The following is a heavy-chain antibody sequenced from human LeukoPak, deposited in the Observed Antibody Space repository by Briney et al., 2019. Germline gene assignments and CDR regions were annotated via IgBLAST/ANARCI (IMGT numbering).Heavy chain of an antibody. V-gene: IGHV3-33*01. D-gene: IGHD3-22*01. CDR3: ARAYYSDITDYPYIGY. Sequence: GGSLRLSCAASGFXFSTYGIHWVRQAPGKGQEWVAVIRYDGNNKFYVDSVRGRFTISRDNSKNTLYLQMNSLRAEDTAVYYCARAYYSDITDYPYIGYWGQGVLVTVSS. J-gene: IGHJ4*02. CDR2: IRYDGNNK. CDR1: GFXFSTYG.